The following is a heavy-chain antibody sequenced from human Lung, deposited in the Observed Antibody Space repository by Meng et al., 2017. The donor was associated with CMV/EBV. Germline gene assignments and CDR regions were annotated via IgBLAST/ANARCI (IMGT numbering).Heavy chain of an antibody. D-gene: IGHD3-22*01. CDR1: GYTFTSYG. CDR3: ARNTYYYDSSGYYTDY. CDR2: ISTYNGNT. V-gene: IGHV1-18*01. Sequence: SVKVSXKASGYTFTSYGISWVRQAPGQGLEWMGWISTYNGNTNYAQKLQGRVTMTTDTSTSTAYMELRSLRYDDTAVYYCARNTYYYDSSGYYTDYWGQGTXVTVSS. J-gene: IGHJ4*02.